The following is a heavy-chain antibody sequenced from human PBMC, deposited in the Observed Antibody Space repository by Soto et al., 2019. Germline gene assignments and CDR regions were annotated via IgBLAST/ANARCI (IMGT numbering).Heavy chain of an antibody. CDR2: IYYSGST. D-gene: IGHD4-4*01. Sequence: LSLTCTVSGGSISSYYWSWIRQPPGKGLEWIGYIYYSGSTNYNPSLKSRVTISVDTSKNQFSLKLSSVTAADTAVYYCARSETTGTLNWFDPWGQGTLVTVSS. V-gene: IGHV4-59*01. CDR3: ARSETTGTLNWFDP. CDR1: GGSISSYY. J-gene: IGHJ5*02.